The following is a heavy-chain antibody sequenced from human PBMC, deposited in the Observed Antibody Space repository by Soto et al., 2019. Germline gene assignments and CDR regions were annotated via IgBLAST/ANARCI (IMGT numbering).Heavy chain of an antibody. CDR3: AKRSSSSPFDY. CDR2: ISGSDDST. V-gene: IGHV3-23*01. J-gene: IGHJ4*02. D-gene: IGHD6-6*01. CDR1: GFTFSSYA. Sequence: EVQLLESGGGLVQPGESLRLSCAASGFTFSSYAMSWVRQAPGKGLEWVSVISGSDDSTYYADSVKGRFTISRDNSKNTLYLQMNSLRAEDTAVYYCAKRSSSSPFDYWGQGTLFTVSS.